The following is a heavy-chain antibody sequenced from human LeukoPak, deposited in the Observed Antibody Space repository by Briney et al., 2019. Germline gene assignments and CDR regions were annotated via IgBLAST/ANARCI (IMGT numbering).Heavy chain of an antibody. V-gene: IGHV3-21*01. J-gene: IGHJ4*02. CDR1: GFTFSSYS. CDR3: ARXNDXWXXLGXFDX. D-gene: IGHD1-1*01. CDR2: ISSSSSYI. Sequence: GGSLRLSCAASGFTFSSYSMNWVRQAPGKGLEWVSSISSSSSYIYYADSVKGRFTISRDNAKNSLYLQMNSLRAEDTAVYYCARXNDXWXXLGXFDXWGQGTLV.